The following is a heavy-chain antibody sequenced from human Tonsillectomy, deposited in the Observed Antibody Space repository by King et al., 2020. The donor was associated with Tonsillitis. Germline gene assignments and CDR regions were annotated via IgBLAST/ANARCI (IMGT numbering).Heavy chain of an antibody. CDR2: INPNSGGT. D-gene: IGHD2-2*01. Sequence: LVPSFSSVPQPGASVTVSCQASVSTFPGSYLPWVRHAPGQGLACIGWINPNSGGTNYAQKFQGRVTMTRATSISTAYMELSRLRSDDTAVYYCAREWPSAMAQNTFDYWGQGTLVTVSS. J-gene: IGHJ4*02. V-gene: IGHV1-2*02. CDR3: AREWPSAMAQNTFDY. CDR1: VSTFPGSY.